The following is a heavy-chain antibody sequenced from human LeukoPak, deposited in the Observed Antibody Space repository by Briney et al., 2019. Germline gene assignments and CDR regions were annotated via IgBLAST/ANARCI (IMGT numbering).Heavy chain of an antibody. CDR3: ARGYGGWFDP. Sequence: SETLSLTCTVSGGSISSYYWSWIRQPPGKGLKWIGYIYYSGSTNYNPSLKSRVTISVDTSKNQFSLKLSSVTAADTAVYYCARGYGGWFDPWGQGTLVTVSS. D-gene: IGHD1-1*01. J-gene: IGHJ5*02. V-gene: IGHV4-59*01. CDR1: GGSISSYY. CDR2: IYYSGST.